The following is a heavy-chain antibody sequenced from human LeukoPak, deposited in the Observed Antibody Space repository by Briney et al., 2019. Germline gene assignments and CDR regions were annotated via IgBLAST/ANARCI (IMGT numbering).Heavy chain of an antibody. CDR2: ISAYNGNT. D-gene: IGHD2-15*01. J-gene: IGHJ4*02. CDR1: GYTFTSYG. Sequence: GASVKVSCKASGYTFTSYGISWVRQAPGQGLEWMGWISAYNGNTNYAQKLQGRVTMTTDTSTSTAYMELRSLRSDDTAVYYCARDAAGGSLVVVAATPIDYWGQGTLVTVSS. V-gene: IGHV1-18*01. CDR3: ARDAAGGSLVVVAATPIDY.